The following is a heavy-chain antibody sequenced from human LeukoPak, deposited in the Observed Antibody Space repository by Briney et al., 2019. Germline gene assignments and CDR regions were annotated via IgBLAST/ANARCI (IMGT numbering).Heavy chain of an antibody. CDR1: GYTFTDYY. Sequence: GASVKVSCKASGYTFTDYYMHWVRQAPGQGLEWMVWINPDSGGTNYAQKFQGRVTMTIDTSITTAYMELSRLRSDDTAVYYCAREAAASGGWFDPWGQGTLVTVSS. CDR3: AREAAASGGWFDP. V-gene: IGHV1-2*02. CDR2: INPDSGGT. D-gene: IGHD6-13*01. J-gene: IGHJ5*02.